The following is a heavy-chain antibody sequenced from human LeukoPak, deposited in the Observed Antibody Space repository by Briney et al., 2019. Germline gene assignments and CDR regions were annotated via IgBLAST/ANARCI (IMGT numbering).Heavy chain of an antibody. CDR3: AKIRYSSSSGDFDY. CDR2: ISGSGGST. CDR1: GFTFSSYA. V-gene: IGHV3-23*01. J-gene: IGHJ4*02. D-gene: IGHD6-6*01. Sequence: PGGSLRLSRAASGFTFSSYAMSWVRQAPGKGLEWLSAISGSGGSTYYADSVKGRFTISRDNSKNTLFLQMNSLRADDTAVYYCAKIRYSSSSGDFDYWGQGTLVTVSS.